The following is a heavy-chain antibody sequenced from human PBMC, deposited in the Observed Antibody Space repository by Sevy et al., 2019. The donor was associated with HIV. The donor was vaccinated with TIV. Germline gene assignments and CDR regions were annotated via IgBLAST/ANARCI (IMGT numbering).Heavy chain of an antibody. CDR3: ARGKRVIIRGLIIAGGYYYFDN. CDR1: GGSFSDYY. Sequence: SETLSLTCAVYGGSFSDYYWNWIRQPPGKGLEWIGEINHSGSTNYNPTLKSRVPISVDTSKNQFSLKLNSVTAADTAVYYCARGKRVIIRGLIIAGGYYYFDNWGQGTLVTVSS. J-gene: IGHJ4*02. CDR2: INHSGST. V-gene: IGHV4-34*01. D-gene: IGHD3-10*01.